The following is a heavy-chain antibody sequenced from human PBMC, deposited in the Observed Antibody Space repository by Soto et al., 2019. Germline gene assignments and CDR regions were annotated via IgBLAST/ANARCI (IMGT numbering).Heavy chain of an antibody. V-gene: IGHV1-69*13. Sequence: SSERVSCTASVYTFTIYDIHWVRTAPGQGLEWMGGINPIFGTANYAQKFQGRVTITADESTSTAYMELSSLRSEDTAVYYCARDPRDSRAFDIWGQGTMVTVSS. CDR2: INPIFGTA. D-gene: IGHD2-21*02. J-gene: IGHJ3*02. CDR3: ARDPRDSRAFDI. CDR1: VYTFTIYD.